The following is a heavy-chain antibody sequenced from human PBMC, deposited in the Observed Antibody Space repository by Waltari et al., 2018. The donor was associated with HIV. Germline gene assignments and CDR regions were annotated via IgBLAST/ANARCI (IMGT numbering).Heavy chain of an antibody. CDR3: ARGEDVSLTHLPPGFRLEF. CDR1: GDRFSNYF. J-gene: IGHJ4*02. Sequence: QPLLVQSESEVRAPGASVVLSCKAAGDRFSNYFLYWLRQAPGQGLEWRRRLNPDTGDKPDCRTVRPRGTMARDTSSASTYMEMTRLTAAETATYFCARGEDVSLTHLPPGFRLEFWGKGSLVSVSS. V-gene: IGHV1-2*06. D-gene: IGHD3-16*01. CDR2: LNPDTGDK.